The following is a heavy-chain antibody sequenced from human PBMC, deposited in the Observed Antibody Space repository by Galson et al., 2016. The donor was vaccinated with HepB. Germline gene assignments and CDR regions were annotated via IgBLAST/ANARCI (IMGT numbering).Heavy chain of an antibody. CDR3: AKDQGVLRHFDWLTYDAFDM. CDR1: GFTFSKYA. Sequence: SLRLSCAASGFTFSKYALHWVRQALGKGLEWVAVISTNGINEKYEDSVKGRFTVSRDNSKNTVDLQMNSLRPEDTAVYYCAKDQGVLRHFDWLTYDAFDMWGQGTMVTVSS. CDR2: ISTNGINE. V-gene: IGHV3-30*18. D-gene: IGHD3-9*01. J-gene: IGHJ3*02.